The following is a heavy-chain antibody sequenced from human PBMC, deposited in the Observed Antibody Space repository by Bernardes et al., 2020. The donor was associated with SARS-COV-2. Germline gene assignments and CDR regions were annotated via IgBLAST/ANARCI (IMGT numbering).Heavy chain of an antibody. D-gene: IGHD3-10*01. CDR1: GFTISSYS. J-gene: IGHJ5*02. V-gene: IGHV3-23*01. Sequence: WESLRLSCAASGFTISSYSMTWVRQAPGKGLEWISTISGSGGSTYYADSVKGRFTISRDNSKNTVELQMNSLRAEDTAVFYCAGYGSGSYKWFDPWGQGTLVTVSS. CDR3: AGYGSGSYKWFDP. CDR2: ISGSGGST.